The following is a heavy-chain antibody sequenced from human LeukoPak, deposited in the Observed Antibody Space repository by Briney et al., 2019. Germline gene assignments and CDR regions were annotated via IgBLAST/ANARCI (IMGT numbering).Heavy chain of an antibody. D-gene: IGHD6-19*01. V-gene: IGHV1-18*01. Sequence: GASVKVSCKASGYTFTSYGISWVRQAPGQGLEWMGWISAYNGNTNYAQKLQGRVTMTTDTSTSTAYMELRSLRSDDTAVYYCARDRRLAVAGSGFDYWGQGTLVTVSS. CDR3: ARDRRLAVAGSGFDY. CDR2: ISAYNGNT. CDR1: GYTFTSYG. J-gene: IGHJ4*02.